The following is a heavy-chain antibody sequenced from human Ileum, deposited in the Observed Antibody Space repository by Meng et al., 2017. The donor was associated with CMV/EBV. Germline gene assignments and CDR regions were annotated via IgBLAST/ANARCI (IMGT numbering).Heavy chain of an antibody. Sequence: GSLRLSCTVSGGSISSYYWSWIRQPPGKGLEWIGYIYYSGSTNYNPSLKSRVTISVDTSKNQFSLKLSSVTAADTAVYYCARDSGPRYCTNGVCYRYFQHWGQGTLVTGSS. CDR2: IYYSGST. CDR1: GGSISSYY. D-gene: IGHD2-8*01. J-gene: IGHJ1*01. V-gene: IGHV4-59*01. CDR3: ARDSGPRYCTNGVCYRYFQH.